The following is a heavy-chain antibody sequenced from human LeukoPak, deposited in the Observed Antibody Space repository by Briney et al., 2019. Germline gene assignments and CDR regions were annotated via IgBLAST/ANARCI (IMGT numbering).Heavy chain of an antibody. V-gene: IGHV1-69*04. CDR3: ARADSSSQLGDAFDI. Sequence: SVKVSCKASGGTFSSYAISWVRQAPGQGLEWMGRIIPILGIANYAQKFQGRVTITADKSTSTAYMELSSLRSEDTAVYYCARADSSSQLGDAFDIWGQGTMVTVSS. J-gene: IGHJ3*02. CDR1: GGTFSSYA. CDR2: IIPILGIA. D-gene: IGHD6-13*01.